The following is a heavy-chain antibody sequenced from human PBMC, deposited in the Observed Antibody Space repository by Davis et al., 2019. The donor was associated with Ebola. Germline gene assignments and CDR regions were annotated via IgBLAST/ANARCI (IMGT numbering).Heavy chain of an antibody. CDR2: IYYSGST. Sequence: MPSETLSLTCTVSGGSIGSTTYYWGWIRQPPGKGLEWIGSIYYSGSTYYNPSLKSRVTISVDTSKNQFSLKLSSVTAADTAVYYCARRPTYDTAMAYYFDYWGQGTLVTVSS. J-gene: IGHJ4*02. D-gene: IGHD5-18*01. CDR3: ARRPTYDTAMAYYFDY. V-gene: IGHV4-39*01. CDR1: GGSIGSTTYY.